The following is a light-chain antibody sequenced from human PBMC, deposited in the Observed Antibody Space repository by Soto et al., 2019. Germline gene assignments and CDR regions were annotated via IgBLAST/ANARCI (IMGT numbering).Light chain of an antibody. CDR1: SCDVGSYNL. Sequence: QSVLTQPASVSGSPGQSITISCTGTSCDVGSYNLVSWYQQHPGKAPKLMIYEGSKRPSGVSNRFSGSKSGNTASLTISGLQAEDEADYYCCSYAGSSTSFGTGTKVTVL. V-gene: IGLV2-23*01. CDR2: EGS. CDR3: CSYAGSSTS. J-gene: IGLJ1*01.